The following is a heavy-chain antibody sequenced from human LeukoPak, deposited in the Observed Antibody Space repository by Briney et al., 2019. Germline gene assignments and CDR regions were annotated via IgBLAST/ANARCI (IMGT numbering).Heavy chain of an antibody. V-gene: IGHV3-21*01. CDR2: ISSSSSYI. D-gene: IGHD2-2*01. J-gene: IGHJ4*02. Sequence: GGSLRLSCAASGFTFSSYSMNWVRQAPGKGLEWGSSISSSSSYIYYADSVKGRFTISRDNAKNSLYLQMNSLRAEDTAVYYCARGGYCSSTSCYLPDYWGQGTLVTVSS. CDR3: ARGGYCSSTSCYLPDY. CDR1: GFTFSSYS.